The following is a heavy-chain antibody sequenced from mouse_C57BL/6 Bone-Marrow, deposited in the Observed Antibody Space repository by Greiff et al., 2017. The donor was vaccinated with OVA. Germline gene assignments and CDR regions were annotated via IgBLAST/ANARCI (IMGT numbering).Heavy chain of an antibody. CDR1: GFTFTDYY. V-gene: IGHV7-3*01. CDR3: ARGGYDAYYFDY. Sequence: EVQLVESGGGLVQPGGSLSLSCAASGFTFTDYYMSWVRQPPGQALEWLGFIRNKANGYTTEYSASVKGRFTISRDNSQSILYLQMNALRAEDSATYYCARGGYDAYYFDYWGQGTTLTVSS. D-gene: IGHD2-2*01. J-gene: IGHJ2*01. CDR2: IRNKANGYTT.